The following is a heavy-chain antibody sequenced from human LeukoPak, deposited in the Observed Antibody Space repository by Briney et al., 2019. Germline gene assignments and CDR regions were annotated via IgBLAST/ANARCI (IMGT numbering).Heavy chain of an antibody. D-gene: IGHD2-2*02. CDR2: ISAYNGNT. CDR3: ARDCSSSTSCYTSNFDY. V-gene: IGHV1-18*01. Sequence: ASVKVSCKASGYTFTSYGISWARQAPGQGLEWMGWISAYNGNTNYAQKLQGRVTMTTDTSTSTAYMELRSLRSDDTAVYYCARDCSSSTSCYTSNFDYWGQGTLVTVSS. CDR1: GYTFTSYG. J-gene: IGHJ4*02.